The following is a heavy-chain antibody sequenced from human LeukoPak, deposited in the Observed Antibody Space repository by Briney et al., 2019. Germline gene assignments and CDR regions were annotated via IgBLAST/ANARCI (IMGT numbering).Heavy chain of an antibody. D-gene: IGHD3-22*01. CDR2: INDDGSST. V-gene: IGHV3-74*01. CDR3: ARMPGSSNYDGRGKDAFDI. J-gene: IGHJ3*02. Sequence: GGSLRLSCAASGFTFSRYWMHWVRQAPGKGLVCVSRINDDGSSTTYSDSVRGRFTISRDNAKSTLYLQMNGLTAEDTAVYCCARMPGSSNYDGRGKDAFDIWGQGTMVTVSS. CDR1: GFTFSRYW.